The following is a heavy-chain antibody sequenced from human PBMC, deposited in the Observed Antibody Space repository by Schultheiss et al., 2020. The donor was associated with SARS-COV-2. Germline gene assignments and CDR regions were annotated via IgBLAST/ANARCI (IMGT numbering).Heavy chain of an antibody. J-gene: IGHJ6*03. D-gene: IGHD2-2*01. Sequence: GGSLRLSCAASGFTFSSYAMHWVRQAPGKGLEWVAVISYDGSNKYYADSVKGRFTISRDNSKNTLYLQMNSLRAEDTAVYYCAKGMGYCSSTSCSYYYYMDVWGKGTTVTVSS. V-gene: IGHV3-30*07. CDR3: AKGMGYCSSTSCSYYYYMDV. CDR2: ISYDGSNK. CDR1: GFTFSSYA.